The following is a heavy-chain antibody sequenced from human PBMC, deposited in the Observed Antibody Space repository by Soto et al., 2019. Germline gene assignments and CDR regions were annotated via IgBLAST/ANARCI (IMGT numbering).Heavy chain of an antibody. V-gene: IGHV4-59*01. Sequence: SETLSLTCIVSGGSISGYYWSWIRQPPGKGLEWIGYIYYSGSTNYNPSLNSRVTISVDTSKNQFSLKLSSVTAADTAVYYCAREISSSGSFEYWGQGTLVTVSS. CDR3: AREISSSGSFEY. CDR1: GGSISGYY. CDR2: IYYSGST. D-gene: IGHD3-3*01. J-gene: IGHJ4*02.